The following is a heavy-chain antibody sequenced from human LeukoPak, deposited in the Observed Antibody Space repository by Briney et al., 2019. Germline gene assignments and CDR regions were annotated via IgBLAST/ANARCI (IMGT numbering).Heavy chain of an antibody. J-gene: IGHJ6*02. CDR3: ARAVGFDNGMDV. CDR1: GDSVSSNRAA. V-gene: IGHV6-1*01. CDR2: TYYRSKWYT. Sequence: SQTLSLTCAISGDSVSSNRAAWNWIRQSPSRGLEWLGRTYYRSKWYTEYTLSVKSRISIKPDTSKNQFSLQLNSVAPEDSAGYYCARAVGFDNGMDVWGQGTTVTVSS. D-gene: IGHD2-15*01.